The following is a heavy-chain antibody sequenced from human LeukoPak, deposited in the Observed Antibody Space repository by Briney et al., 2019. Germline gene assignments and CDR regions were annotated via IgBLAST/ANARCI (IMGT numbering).Heavy chain of an antibody. CDR3: ARGDHSSGWYYGFDY. V-gene: IGHV4-30-4*01. J-gene: IGHJ4*02. D-gene: IGHD6-19*01. CDR1: GGSISSGDYY. CDR2: IYYSGGT. Sequence: SETLSLTCTVSGGSISSGDYYWSWIRQPPGKGLEWIGYIYYSGGTYYNPSLKSRVTISVDTSKNQLSLKLSSVTAADTAVYYCARGDHSSGWYYGFDYWGQGTLVTVSS.